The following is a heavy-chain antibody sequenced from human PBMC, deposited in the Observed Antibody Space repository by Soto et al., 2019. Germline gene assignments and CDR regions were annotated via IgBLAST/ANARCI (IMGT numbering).Heavy chain of an antibody. Sequence: GGSLRLSCAASGFTFSSYGMHWVRQAPGKGLEWVAVISYDGSNKYYADSVKGRFTISRDNSKNTLYLQMNSLRAEDTAVYYCAKDGTSVELILSYGMDVWGQGTTVTVSS. V-gene: IGHV3-30*18. CDR2: ISYDGSNK. CDR3: AKDGTSVELILSYGMDV. CDR1: GFTFSSYG. J-gene: IGHJ6*02. D-gene: IGHD1-7*01.